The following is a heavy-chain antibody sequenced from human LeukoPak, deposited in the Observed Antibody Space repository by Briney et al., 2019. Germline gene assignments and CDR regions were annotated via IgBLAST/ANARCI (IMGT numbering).Heavy chain of an antibody. CDR1: GFTFSSYG. CDR2: IWYDGSNK. D-gene: IGHD3-10*01. J-gene: IGHJ4*02. Sequence: GGSLRLSCSASGFTFSSYGMHWVRQAPGKGLEWVAVIWYDGSNKYYADSVKGRFTISRDNSKNTVYLHMNSLRAEDTAVYYCANWFKGDWGQGTLVTVSS. CDR3: ANWFKGD. V-gene: IGHV3-33*08.